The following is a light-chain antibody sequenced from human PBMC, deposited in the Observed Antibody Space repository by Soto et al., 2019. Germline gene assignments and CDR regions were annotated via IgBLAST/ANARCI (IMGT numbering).Light chain of an antibody. CDR3: CSYAGSYNYV. V-gene: IGLV2-11*01. CDR1: SSDVGGYNY. CDR2: DVS. J-gene: IGLJ1*01. Sequence: ALTKPRSVSGSPGQSVTISCTGTSSDVGGYNYVSWYQQHPGKAPKLMIYDVSKRPSGVPDRFSGSKSGNTASLTISGLQAEDEADYYCCSYAGSYNYVFGTGTKVTVL.